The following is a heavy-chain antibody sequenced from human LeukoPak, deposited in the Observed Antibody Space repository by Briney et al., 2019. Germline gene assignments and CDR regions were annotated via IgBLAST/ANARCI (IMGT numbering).Heavy chain of an antibody. V-gene: IGHV4-59*01. CDR3: AREGYGSGSSHFMDV. CDR1: GVPITSYF. D-gene: IGHD3-10*01. Sequence: SETLSLTCTVSGVPITSYFWTWIRQAPGKGLEWIGYIYYIGTTNYNPSLKSRATMSVDMSKNQFSLKLTSVTAADTAVYYCAREGYGSGSSHFMDVWGTGTTVTVSS. CDR2: IYYIGTT. J-gene: IGHJ6*03.